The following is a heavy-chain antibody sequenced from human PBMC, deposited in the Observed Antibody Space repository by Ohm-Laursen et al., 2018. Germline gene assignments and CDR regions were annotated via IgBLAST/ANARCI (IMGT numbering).Heavy chain of an antibody. Sequence: GASVKVSCKASGYTFTSYGISWVRQAPGQGLEWMGWINPYNGNTDYAQNLQDRVTMTTDTSTNTAYMELRSLGSDDTAMYYCAIGSMTTQRLDYWGQGALVTVSS. CDR3: AIGSMTTQRLDY. CDR2: INPYNGNT. V-gene: IGHV1-18*01. D-gene: IGHD4-11*01. CDR1: GYTFTSYG. J-gene: IGHJ4*02.